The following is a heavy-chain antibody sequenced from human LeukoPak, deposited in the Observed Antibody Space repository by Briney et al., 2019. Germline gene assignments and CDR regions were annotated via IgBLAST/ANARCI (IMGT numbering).Heavy chain of an antibody. CDR2: IYDSRST. V-gene: IGHV4-39*01. CDR3: ARPYHYDSGSRGTAFDI. D-gene: IGHD3-10*01. J-gene: IGHJ3*02. Sequence: PSETQALTCTFSGDSISSSSYYWGWIRQPPGKGLEWIASIYDSRSTYYNPSLKSRLTISVDTSKDQFSLKLTSVTAADTAIYYCARPYHYDSGSRGTAFDIWGQGTMVTVSS. CDR1: GDSISSSSYY.